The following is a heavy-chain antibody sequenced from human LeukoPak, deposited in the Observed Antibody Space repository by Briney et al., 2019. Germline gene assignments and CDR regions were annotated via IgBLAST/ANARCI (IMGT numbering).Heavy chain of an antibody. CDR2: IYYSGST. CDR3: ARELMDYYDSSGSGDAFDI. V-gene: IGHV4-59*01. CDR1: GGSISSYY. Sequence: SETLSLTCTVSGGSISSYYWSWIRQPPGKGLEWIGYIYYSGSTNYNPSLKSRVTIPVDTSKNQFSLKLSSVTAADTAVYYCARELMDYYDSSGSGDAFDIWGQGTMVTVSS. J-gene: IGHJ3*02. D-gene: IGHD3-22*01.